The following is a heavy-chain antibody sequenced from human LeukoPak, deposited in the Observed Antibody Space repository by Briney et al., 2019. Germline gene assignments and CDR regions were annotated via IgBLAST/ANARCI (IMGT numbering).Heavy chain of an antibody. CDR3: ARGELWHGYFDL. D-gene: IGHD2-21*01. CDR2: INPSSGGT. Sequence: ASVKVSCKASGYTFTGYYMHWVRQAPGQGLEWMGWINPSSGGTNYAQKFQGRVTMTRDTSISTAYMELSRLRSDDTAVYYCARGELWHGYFDLWGRGTLVTVSS. CDR1: GYTFTGYY. V-gene: IGHV1-2*02. J-gene: IGHJ2*01.